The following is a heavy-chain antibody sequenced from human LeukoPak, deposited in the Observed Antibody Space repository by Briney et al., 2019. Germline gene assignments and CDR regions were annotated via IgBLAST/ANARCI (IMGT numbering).Heavy chain of an antibody. V-gene: IGHV3-23*01. D-gene: IGHD3-22*01. CDR1: GFTCSSYA. J-gene: IGHJ6*02. CDR3: AAGDYYDSSGYYFFGKYYYYGMDV. Sequence: TGGSLRLSCAASGFTCSSYAMSWVRHAPGKGLEWVSAISGSGGSTDYADAVKGWFAISRENSKNTLYLQMNSLRGEDTAVYYCAAGDYYDSSGYYFFGKYYYYGMDVWGQGTTVTVSS. CDR2: ISGSGGST.